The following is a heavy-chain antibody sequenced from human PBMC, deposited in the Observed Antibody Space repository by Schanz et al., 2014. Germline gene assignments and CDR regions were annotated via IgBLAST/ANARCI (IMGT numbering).Heavy chain of an antibody. Sequence: QVQLVESGGGVVQPGRSLRLSCAASGFTFSSYGMHWVRQAPGKGLEWVSAISGSGGSTYYADSVRGRFTISRDNSKNTVYLQMNSLRSEDTAVYYCTRDRGALINHNDALDLWGQGTMVSVSS. CDR3: TRDRGALINHNDALDL. CDR2: ISGSGGST. J-gene: IGHJ3*01. V-gene: IGHV3-NL1*01. CDR1: GFTFSSYG. D-gene: IGHD3-16*01.